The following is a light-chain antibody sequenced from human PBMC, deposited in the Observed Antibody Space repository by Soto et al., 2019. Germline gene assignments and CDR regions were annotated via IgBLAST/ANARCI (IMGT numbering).Light chain of an antibody. CDR1: QSVDSNF. J-gene: IGKJ1*01. CDR3: LRYGRSPGWT. V-gene: IGKV3-20*01. CDR2: ATS. Sequence: EVVLTQSPGALSLSPGERAALSCRASQSVDSNFLAWYQQRPGQAPRLLIYATSSRATGIPARFSGSGYGTDFTLTISRLEPEDFAVYYCLRYGRSPGWTFGQGTRVEIK.